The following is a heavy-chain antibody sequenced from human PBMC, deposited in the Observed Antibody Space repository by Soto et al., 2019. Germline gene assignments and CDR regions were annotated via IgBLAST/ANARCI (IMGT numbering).Heavy chain of an antibody. CDR1: GFTFRSYW. D-gene: IGHD6-19*01. CDR2: IKQDGSDK. CDR3: ASGKYSSGWYPDYFDY. Sequence: LRLSCAASGFTFRSYWMSWVRQAPGKGLEWVANIKQDGSDKYYVDSLKGRFTIPRDNAKNSLYLQMNSLRAEDTAVYYCASGKYSSGWYPDYFDYWGQGTLVTVSS. J-gene: IGHJ4*02. V-gene: IGHV3-7*03.